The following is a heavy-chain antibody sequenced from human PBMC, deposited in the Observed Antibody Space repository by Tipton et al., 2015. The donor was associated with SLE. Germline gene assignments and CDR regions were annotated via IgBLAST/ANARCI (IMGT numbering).Heavy chain of an antibody. D-gene: IGHD3-16*01. CDR1: GFTFSSYS. CDR3: ARDTLSLPPTMTFDI. Sequence: SLRLSCAASGFTFSSYSMNWVRQAPGKGLEWVSYISSSSSYTNYADSVKGRFTISRDNAKNSLYLQMNSLRAEDTAVYYCARDTLSLPPTMTFDIWGQGTMVTASS. CDR2: ISSSSSYT. J-gene: IGHJ3*02. V-gene: IGHV3-21*05.